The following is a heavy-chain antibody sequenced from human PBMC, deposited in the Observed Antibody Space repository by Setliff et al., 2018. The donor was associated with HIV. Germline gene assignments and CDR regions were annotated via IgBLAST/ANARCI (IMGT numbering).Heavy chain of an antibody. CDR2: IVPILNTG. CDR1: GGTFRSHE. CDR3: ARVPNHSSGFDY. V-gene: IGHV1-69*13. D-gene: IGHD3-22*01. J-gene: IGHJ4*02. Sequence: SVKVSCKASGGTFRSHEISWVRQAPGQGLEWMGGIVPILNTGNYAPKFQGRVTITADESTTTAYMELSSLRSEDTAVYYCARVPNHSSGFDYWGQGTPVTVSS.